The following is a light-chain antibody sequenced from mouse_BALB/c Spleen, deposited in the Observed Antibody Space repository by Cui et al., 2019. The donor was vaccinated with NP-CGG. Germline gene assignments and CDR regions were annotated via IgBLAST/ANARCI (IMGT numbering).Light chain of an antibody. CDR3: ALWYSNHWV. J-gene: IGLJ1*01. Sequence: QPVLPQESALPQSPGETVTLTCRSSTGAVTTSNYANWVQEKPDHLFTGLIGGTNNRAPGVPARFSGSLIGDKAALTITGAQTEDEAIYFCALWYSNHWVFGGGTKLTVL. CDR2: GTN. V-gene: IGLV1*01. CDR1: TGAVTTSNY.